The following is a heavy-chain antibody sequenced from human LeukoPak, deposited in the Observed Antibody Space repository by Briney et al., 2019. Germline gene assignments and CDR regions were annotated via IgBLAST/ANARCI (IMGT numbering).Heavy chain of an antibody. J-gene: IGHJ4*02. CDR1: GFTFYNAW. CDR3: AKPFKWGSAFYYFDY. Sequence: GGSLRLSCAASGFTFYNAWMSWVRQAPGKGLEWVSSISGSGETTYYADSVKGRFTISRDNSNNTLYLQMNSLRAEDTALYYCAKPFKWGSAFYYFDYWGQGALVTVSS. CDR2: ISGSGETT. D-gene: IGHD3-16*01. V-gene: IGHV3-23*01.